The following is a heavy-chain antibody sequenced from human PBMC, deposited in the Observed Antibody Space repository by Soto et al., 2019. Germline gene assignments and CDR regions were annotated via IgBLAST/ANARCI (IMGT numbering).Heavy chain of an antibody. V-gene: IGHV4-30-2*01. J-gene: IGHJ5*02. CDR2: IYLSGSI. CDR1: AGPISSGGYS. CDR3: ARVPDR. Sequence: QLQLQESGSGLVKPSQTLSLTFAVPAGPISSGGYSWSWIRQPPGKGLQWFGYIYLSGSIYYNPSLKSRVIISVERSQTQFSLKLISVSAADTAVYYCARVPDRWGQGTLVTVSS. D-gene: IGHD2-2*01.